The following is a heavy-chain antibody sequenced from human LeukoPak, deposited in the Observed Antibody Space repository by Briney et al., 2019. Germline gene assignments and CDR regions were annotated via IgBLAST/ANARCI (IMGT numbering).Heavy chain of an antibody. CDR3: ARGRRGYSSSWYSW. CDR1: GGPFSGYY. J-gene: IGHJ4*02. V-gene: IGHV4-34*01. CDR2: INHSGST. D-gene: IGHD6-13*01. Sequence: PSETLSLTCAVYGGPFSGYYWSWIRQPPGKGLEWIGEINHSGSTNYNPSLKSRVTISVDTSKNQFSLKLGSVTAADTAVYYCARGRRGYSSSWYSWWGQGTLVTVSS.